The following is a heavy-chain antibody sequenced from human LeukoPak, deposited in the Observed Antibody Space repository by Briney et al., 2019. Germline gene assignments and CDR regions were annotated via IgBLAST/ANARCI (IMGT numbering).Heavy chain of an antibody. Sequence: SETLSLTCTVSGGSISSTSYFWGWIRQPPGKGLEWIGSIDYDGNTYYNPSLESRVTMSVDTSKNQFSLKLNSVTAADTAVHYCARHGADYSNYDYWGQGTLVTVSS. CDR2: IDYDGNT. V-gene: IGHV4-39*07. D-gene: IGHD4-11*01. CDR3: ARHGADYSNYDY. J-gene: IGHJ4*02. CDR1: GGSISSTSYF.